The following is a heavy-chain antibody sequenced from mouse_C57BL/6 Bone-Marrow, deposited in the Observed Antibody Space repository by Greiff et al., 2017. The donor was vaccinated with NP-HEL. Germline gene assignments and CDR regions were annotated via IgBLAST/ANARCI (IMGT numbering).Heavy chain of an antibody. D-gene: IGHD3-2*02. CDR2: ILPGSGST. CDR3: AGSRTAQATGFAY. CDR1: GYTFTGYW. J-gene: IGHJ3*01. Sequence: VKLVESGAELMKPGASVKLSCKATGYTFTGYWIEWVKQRPGQGLEWIGEILPGSGSTNYNEKFKGKATFTAETSSNTAYMQLSSLTTEDSAIYYCAGSRTAQATGFAYWGQGTLVTVSA. V-gene: IGHV1-9*01.